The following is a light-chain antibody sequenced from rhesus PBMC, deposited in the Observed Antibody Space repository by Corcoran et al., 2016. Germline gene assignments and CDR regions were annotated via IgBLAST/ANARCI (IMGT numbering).Light chain of an antibody. Sequence: DIQMTQSPSSLSASVGDTVTITCRASQSFSRSLAWYQQKPGTALKLLIYSSSSLQSGVPSRLRGSKSGTDVTLTISSLQPEDIASYYCQQYDSDPFTFGPGTKLDIK. CDR2: SSS. CDR1: QSFSRS. V-gene: IGKV1-46*01. J-gene: IGKJ3*01. CDR3: QQYDSDPFT.